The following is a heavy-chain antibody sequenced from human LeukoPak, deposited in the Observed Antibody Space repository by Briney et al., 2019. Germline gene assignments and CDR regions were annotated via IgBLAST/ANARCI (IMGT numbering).Heavy chain of an antibody. D-gene: IGHD2-2*01. CDR3: ARGDYCSSTSCYLTIDY. CDR2: IIPIFGTA. V-gene: IGHV1-69*13. CDR1: GGTFGSYA. Sequence: SVKVSCKTSGGTFGSYAISWVRQAPGQGLEWMGGIIPIFGTANYAQKFQGRVTITADESTSTAYMELSSLRSEDTAVYYCARGDYCSSTSCYLTIDYWGQGTLVTVSS. J-gene: IGHJ4*02.